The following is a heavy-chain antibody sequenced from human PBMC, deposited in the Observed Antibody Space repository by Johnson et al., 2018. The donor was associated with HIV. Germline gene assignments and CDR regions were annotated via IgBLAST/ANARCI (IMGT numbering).Heavy chain of an antibody. Sequence: VQLVESRGGVARPGGSLRLSCEASGFSFDEYDMSWVRQAPGKGLEWVSGINWNGATPGSADSVKGRFTISRDNSKNTLYLQMNSLRPEDTAVYYCAKETRDSRSAFDVWGQGTLVTVSS. CDR1: GFSFDEYD. CDR2: INWNGATP. CDR3: AKETRDSRSAFDV. D-gene: IGHD4-11*01. J-gene: IGHJ3*01. V-gene: IGHV3-20*04.